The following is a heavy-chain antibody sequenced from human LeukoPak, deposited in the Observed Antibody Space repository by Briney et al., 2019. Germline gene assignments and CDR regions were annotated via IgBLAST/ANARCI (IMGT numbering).Heavy chain of an antibody. Sequence: PSETLSLTCAVYGGSFSRYYWSWLRQPPGKGLEWIGEINHSGSTNYNPSLKSRVTISVDTSKNQCSLKLSSVTAADTAVYYCARVELATVLFDYWGQGTLVTVSS. CDR1: GGSFSRYY. CDR2: INHSGST. D-gene: IGHD4/OR15-4a*01. CDR3: ARVELATVLFDY. V-gene: IGHV4-34*01. J-gene: IGHJ4*02.